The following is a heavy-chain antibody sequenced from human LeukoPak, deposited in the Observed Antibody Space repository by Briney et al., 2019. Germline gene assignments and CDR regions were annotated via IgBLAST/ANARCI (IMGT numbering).Heavy chain of an antibody. CDR2: IKSDGQIT. Sequence: GGSLRLSCAASGFTFNNYWMHWVRQAPGKGLVWVSRIKSDGQITTYADSVKGRLTTSRDNAKNTFYLQMNSQRVEDAAVYYCLLIILGGSSQHWGQGTLVSVSS. J-gene: IGHJ1*01. CDR1: GFTFNNYW. V-gene: IGHV3-74*01. D-gene: IGHD3-3*01. CDR3: LLIILGGSSQH.